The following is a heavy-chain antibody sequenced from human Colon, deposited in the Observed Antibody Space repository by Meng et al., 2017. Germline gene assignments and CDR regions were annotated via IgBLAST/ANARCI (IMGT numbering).Heavy chain of an antibody. J-gene: IGHJ3*02. CDR1: GFTFGYYA. Sequence: GEALMISCTSSGFTFGYYAMSWFRQALPKGLEWVGLIRSKAYGGTTEYAAAMKGRITISRDDSKSIAYLPMNSLKTEDTAMYYCTREESVYDYAWGSYPTDAFDIWGQGTMVTVSS. CDR3: TREESVYDYAWGSYPTDAFDI. CDR2: IRSKAYGGTT. V-gene: IGHV3-49*03. D-gene: IGHD3-16*02.